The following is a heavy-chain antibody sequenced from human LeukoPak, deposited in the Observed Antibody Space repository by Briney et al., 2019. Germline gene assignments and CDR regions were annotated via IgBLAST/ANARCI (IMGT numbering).Heavy chain of an antibody. V-gene: IGHV3-74*01. CDR2: INSDGSTT. D-gene: IGHD6-13*01. Sequence: TGGSLRLSCAASGFTFSSYWMHWVRQAPGKVLVWVSRINSDGSTTNYADSVKGRFTISRDNAKNTLYLQMNSLRAEDTAVYYCARAPAAAGPTEGYWGQGTLVTVSS. J-gene: IGHJ4*02. CDR1: GFTFSSYW. CDR3: ARAPAAAGPTEGY.